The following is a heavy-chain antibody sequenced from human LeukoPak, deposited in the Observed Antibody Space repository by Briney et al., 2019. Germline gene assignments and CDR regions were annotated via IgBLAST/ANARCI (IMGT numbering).Heavy chain of an antibody. V-gene: IGHV3-30-3*01. CDR3: ARDGQGGSYSSSSEFDY. J-gene: IGHJ4*02. D-gene: IGHD6-6*01. CDR1: GFTFSSYA. CDR2: ISHDGSNK. Sequence: GGSLRLFCAASGFTFSSYAMHGVRQAPGRGREWVAVISHDGSNKYYADSVEGRFTISRDNSKNTLYLQMNSLRAEDTAVYYCARDGQGGSYSSSSEFDYWGQGTLVTVSS.